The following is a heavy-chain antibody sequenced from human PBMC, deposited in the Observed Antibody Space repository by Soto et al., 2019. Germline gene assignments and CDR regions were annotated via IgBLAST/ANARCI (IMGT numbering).Heavy chain of an antibody. J-gene: IGHJ5*02. D-gene: IGHD2-2*01. CDR2: ISYDGSNK. V-gene: IGHV3-30*18. CDR1: GFTFSSYG. Sequence: PGGSLRLSCAASGFTFSSYGMHWVRQAPGKGLEWVAVISYDGSNKYYADSVKGRFTISRDNSKNTLYLQMNSLRAEDTAVYYCAKGGEYQLLLADPWGQGTLVTV. CDR3: AKGGEYQLLLADP.